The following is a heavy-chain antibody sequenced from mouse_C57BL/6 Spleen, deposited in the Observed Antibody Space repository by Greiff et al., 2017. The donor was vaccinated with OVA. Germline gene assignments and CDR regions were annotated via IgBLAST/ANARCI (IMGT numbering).Heavy chain of an antibody. D-gene: IGHD2-4*01. CDR1: GFTFSSYA. V-gene: IGHV5-4*01. J-gene: IGHJ2*01. Sequence: EVQGVESGGGLVKPGGSLKLSCAASGFTFSSYAMSWVRQTPEKRLEWVATISDGGSYTYYPDNVKGRFTISRDNAKNNLYLQMSHLKSEDTAMYYCARFYYDYDEGGYWGQGTTLTVSS. CDR2: ISDGGSYT. CDR3: ARFYYDYDEGGY.